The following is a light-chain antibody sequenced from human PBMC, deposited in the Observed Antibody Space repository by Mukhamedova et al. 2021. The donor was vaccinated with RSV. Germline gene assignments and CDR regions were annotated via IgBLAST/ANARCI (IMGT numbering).Light chain of an antibody. CDR2: LGF. CDR3: MQGLQTPGT. V-gene: IGKV2-28*01. Sequence: AQLLIYLGFNRASGVPDRFRGSTSGTDFKLKITRVEAEDAGVYYCMQGLQTPGTFGEGTKVDIK. J-gene: IGKJ1*01.